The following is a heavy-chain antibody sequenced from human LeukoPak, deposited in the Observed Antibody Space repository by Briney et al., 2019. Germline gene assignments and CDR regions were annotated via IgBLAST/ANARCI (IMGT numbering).Heavy chain of an antibody. V-gene: IGHV3-30*04. CDR2: ISYDGSNK. CDR1: GFTFSSYA. Sequence: GRSLRLSCAASGFTFSSYAMHWVRQAPGKGLEWVAVISYDGSNKYYADSVKGRFTISRDNSKNTLYLQMNSLRAEDTAVYYCAKASGYNGYWGQGTLVTVSS. J-gene: IGHJ4*02. D-gene: IGHD5-24*01. CDR3: AKASGYNGY.